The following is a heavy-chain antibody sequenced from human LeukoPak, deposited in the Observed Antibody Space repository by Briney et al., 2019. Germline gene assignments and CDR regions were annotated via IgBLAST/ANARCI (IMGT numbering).Heavy chain of an antibody. D-gene: IGHD1-20*01. CDR2: MNPNSGNT. CDR1: GHTFTSYD. J-gene: IGHJ6*03. V-gene: IGHV1-8*01. Sequence: ASVKVSCKASGHTFTSYDINWVRQATGQGLEWMGWMNPNSGNTGYAQKFQGRVTMTRNTSISTAYMELSSLRSEDTAVYYCAREGGYNWNYNYYYMDVWGKGTTVTVSS. CDR3: AREGGYNWNYNYYYMDV.